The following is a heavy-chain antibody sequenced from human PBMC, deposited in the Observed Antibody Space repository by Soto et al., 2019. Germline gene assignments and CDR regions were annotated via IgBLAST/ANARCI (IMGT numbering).Heavy chain of an antibody. J-gene: IGHJ6*02. CDR3: ARDPQVVAATPGGNYYYGMDV. V-gene: IGHV1-69*12. D-gene: IGHD2-15*01. Sequence: QVQLVQSGAEVKKPGSSVKVSCKASGGTFSSYAIRWVRQAPGQGLEWMGGIIPIFGTANYAQKFQGRVTVTADESTSTACMELSSLRSEDTAVYYSARDPQVVAATPGGNYYYGMDVWGQGTTVTVSS. CDR2: IIPIFGTA. CDR1: GGTFSSYA.